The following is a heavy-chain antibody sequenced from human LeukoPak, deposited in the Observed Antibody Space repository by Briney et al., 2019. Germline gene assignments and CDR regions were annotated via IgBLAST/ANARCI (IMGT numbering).Heavy chain of an antibody. CDR3: ARDYCSSTSCYIDY. D-gene: IGHD2-2*02. J-gene: IGHJ4*02. CDR1: GFTFSSYG. CDR2: IWNDGSNK. V-gene: IGHV3-33*01. Sequence: GGSLRLSCAASGFTFSSYGMHWVRQAPGKGLEWVAVIWNDGSNKYYADSVKGRFTISRDNSKNTLYLQMNGLRAEDTAVYYCARDYCSSTSCYIDYWGQGTLVTVSS.